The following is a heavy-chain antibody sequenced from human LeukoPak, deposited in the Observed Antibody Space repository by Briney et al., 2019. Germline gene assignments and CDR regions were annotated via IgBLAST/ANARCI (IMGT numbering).Heavy chain of an antibody. V-gene: IGHV3-23*01. J-gene: IGHJ6*03. CDR1: GFNFNIYH. CDR2: ITFSADTT. Sequence: PGGSLRLSCVASGFNFNIYHMTWVRQAPGEGLEWVSIITFSADTTYYADSVKGRFTISRDNSKNTLSLQMNSLKPEDTAVYYCAKDFSVRATYYYYMDVWGKGTTVTVSS. CDR3: AKDFSVRATYYYYMDV. D-gene: IGHD1-26*01.